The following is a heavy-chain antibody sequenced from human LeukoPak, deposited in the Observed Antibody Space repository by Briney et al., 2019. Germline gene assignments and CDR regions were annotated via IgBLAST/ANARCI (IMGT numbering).Heavy chain of an antibody. CDR1: GYTFSTYP. V-gene: IGHV7-4-1*02. D-gene: IGHD2-2*02. J-gene: IGHJ4*02. Sequence: ASVKVSCKASGYTFSTYPLIWGRQAPGQGLEWLGWINTNTGSPTYAQGLTGRFVFSLDTSVSTAYLQISSLKAEDTAVYYCARDWCSTICYIDYWGQGALVTVSS. CDR2: INTNTGSP. CDR3: ARDWCSTICYIDY.